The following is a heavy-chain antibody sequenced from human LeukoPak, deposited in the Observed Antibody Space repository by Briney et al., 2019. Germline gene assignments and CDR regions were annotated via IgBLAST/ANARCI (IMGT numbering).Heavy chain of an antibody. Sequence: GASVKVSCKASGGTFSSYAISWVRQAPGQGLEWMGGIIPIFDTPNYAQRFQGRVTITTDESTSTAYMELSSLRAEDTAVYYCARDPPDSVEMATIILGAFDIWGQGTMVTVSS. CDR1: GGTFSSYA. CDR2: IIPIFDTP. CDR3: ARDPPDSVEMATIILGAFDI. D-gene: IGHD5-24*01. J-gene: IGHJ3*02. V-gene: IGHV1-69*05.